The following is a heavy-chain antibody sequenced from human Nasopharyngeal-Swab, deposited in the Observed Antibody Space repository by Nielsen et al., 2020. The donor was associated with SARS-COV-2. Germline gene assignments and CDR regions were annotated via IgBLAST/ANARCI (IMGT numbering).Heavy chain of an antibody. CDR2: ISSSSSYI. J-gene: IGHJ3*02. Sequence: GGSLRLSCAASGFTFSSYSMNWVRQAPGKGLEWFSSISSSSSYIYYADSVKGRFTISRDNAKNSLYLQMNSLRAEDTAVYYCARGYDYVWGSYPEGAFDIWGQGTMVTVSS. D-gene: IGHD3-16*02. CDR3: ARGYDYVWGSYPEGAFDI. V-gene: IGHV3-21*01. CDR1: GFTFSSYS.